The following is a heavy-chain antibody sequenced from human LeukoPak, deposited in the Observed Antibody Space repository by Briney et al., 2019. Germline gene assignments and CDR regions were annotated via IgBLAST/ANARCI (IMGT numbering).Heavy chain of an antibody. CDR2: IIPIFGTA. CDR1: GGTFSSYA. Sequence: GASVKVSCTASGGTFSSYAISWVRQVPGQGLEWMGGIIPIFGTANYAQKFQGRVTITADESTSTAYMELSSLRSEDTAVYYCARDRPGYNWFDPWGQGTLVTVSS. J-gene: IGHJ5*02. CDR3: ARDRPGYNWFDP. D-gene: IGHD6-6*01. V-gene: IGHV1-69*13.